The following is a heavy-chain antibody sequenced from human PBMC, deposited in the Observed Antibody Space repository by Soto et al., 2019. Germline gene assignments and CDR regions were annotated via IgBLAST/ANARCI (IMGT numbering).Heavy chain of an antibody. CDR3: ARHHGPTTSENWFDP. J-gene: IGHJ5*02. D-gene: IGHD5-12*01. CDR1: GYTLFTYD. V-gene: IGHV1-18*01. Sequence: QVHLVQSGVEVKTPGASVKVSCQASGYTLFTYDISWVRQAPGQGLEWMGWISTYSGDTKYAQKFQGRVTMTTDTSTTTAYLALRSLRTDDTAVYYCARHHGPTTSENWFDPWGQGTLVTVYS. CDR2: ISTYSGDT.